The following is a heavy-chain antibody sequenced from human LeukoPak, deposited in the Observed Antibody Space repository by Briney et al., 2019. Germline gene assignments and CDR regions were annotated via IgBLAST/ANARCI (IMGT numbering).Heavy chain of an antibody. J-gene: IGHJ4*02. V-gene: IGHV1-18*01. CDR2: ISAYNGNT. CDR1: GYTFTSYG. D-gene: IGHD3-22*01. Sequence: ASVKVSCKASGYTFTSYGISWVRQAPGQGLEWMGWISAYNGNTNYAQKLQGRVTMTTDTPTSTAYMELRSLRSDDTAVYYCARETFDYDSSGYYAFDYWGQGTLVTVSS. CDR3: ARETFDYDSSGYYAFDY.